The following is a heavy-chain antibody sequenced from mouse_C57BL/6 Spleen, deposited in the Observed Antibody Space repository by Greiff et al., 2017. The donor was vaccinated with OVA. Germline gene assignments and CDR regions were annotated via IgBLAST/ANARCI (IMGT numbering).Heavy chain of an antibody. CDR3: TTFLTTVVATNY. Sequence: VQLQQSGAELVRPGASVKLSCTASGFNIKDYYMHWVKQRPEQGLEWIGRIDPEDGDTEYAPKFQGKATMTADPSSNTAYLQLSSLTSEDTAVYYCTTFLTTVVATNYWGQGTTLTVSS. CDR2: IDPEDGDT. D-gene: IGHD1-1*01. CDR1: GFNIKDYY. J-gene: IGHJ2*01. V-gene: IGHV14-1*01.